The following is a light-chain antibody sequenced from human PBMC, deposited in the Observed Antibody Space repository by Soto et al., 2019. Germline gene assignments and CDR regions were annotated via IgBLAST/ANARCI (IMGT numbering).Light chain of an antibody. CDR1: GSDVGSYNY. CDR3: SSYAGSNNYVV. Sequence: QSVLTQPASVSGSPGQSITLSCIGTGSDVGSYNYVSWYQQHPGKAPKLMIYEVSKRPSGVPDRFSGSKSGNTASLTVSGLQAEDEADYYCSSYAGSNNYVVFGGGTKLTVL. J-gene: IGLJ2*01. V-gene: IGLV2-8*01. CDR2: EVS.